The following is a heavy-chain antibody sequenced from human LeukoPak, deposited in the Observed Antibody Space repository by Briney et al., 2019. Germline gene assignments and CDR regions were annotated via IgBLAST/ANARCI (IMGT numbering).Heavy chain of an antibody. V-gene: IGHV3-30*02. CDR2: IRYDGSNK. CDR3: ARDGSGRVPEMSAPDY. Sequence: GGSLRLSCAASGFTFSSCGMHWVRQAPGKGLEWVAFIRYDGSNKYYADSVKGRFTISRDNSKNTLYLQMNSLRAEDTAVYYCARDGSGRVPEMSAPDYWGQGTLVTVSS. J-gene: IGHJ4*02. D-gene: IGHD3-10*01. CDR1: GFTFSSCG.